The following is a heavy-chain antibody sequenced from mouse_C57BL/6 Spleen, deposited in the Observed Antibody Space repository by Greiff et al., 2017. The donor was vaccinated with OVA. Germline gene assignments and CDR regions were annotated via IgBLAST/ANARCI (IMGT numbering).Heavy chain of an antibody. CDR1: GYSITSGYD. Sequence: EVQLQQSGPGMVKPSQSLSLTCTVTGYSITSGYDWHWIRHFPGNKLEWMGYISYSGSTNYNPSLKSRISITHDTSKNHFFLKLNSVTTEDTATYYCARGRDWFAYWGQGTLVTVSA. CDR3: ARGRDWFAY. V-gene: IGHV3-1*01. J-gene: IGHJ3*01. CDR2: ISYSGST.